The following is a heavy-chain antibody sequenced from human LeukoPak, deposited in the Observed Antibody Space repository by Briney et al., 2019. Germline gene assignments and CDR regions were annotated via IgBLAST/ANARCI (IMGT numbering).Heavy chain of an antibody. CDR3: ARGGVDDYNDY. D-gene: IGHD3-10*01. Sequence: GGSLRLSCAASGFTFSSYAMSWVRPAPGKGLEWVSAISGSGGSTYYADSVKGRFTLSRDNSKSTRYLQKNSLRAEDTAVYYCARGGVDDYNDYWGQGDLVTVSS. V-gene: IGHV3-23*01. J-gene: IGHJ4*02. CDR1: GFTFSSYA. CDR2: ISGSGGST.